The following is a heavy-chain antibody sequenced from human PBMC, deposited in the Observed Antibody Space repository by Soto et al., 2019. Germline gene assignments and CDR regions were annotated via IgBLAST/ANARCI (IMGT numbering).Heavy chain of an antibody. V-gene: IGHV3-64D*06. Sequence: PGGSLRLSCSASGCIFRSYSICWVRQAPGKGLEYVSGISSNGGSTYDADSVKDRFIISRDNSKNTLYLQMTGLRAEATAVYYCAKGGYSYAYSAFDIWGQGTMVTVSS. CDR3: AKGGYSYAYSAFDI. D-gene: IGHD5-18*01. J-gene: IGHJ3*02. CDR2: ISSNGGST. CDR1: GCIFRSYS.